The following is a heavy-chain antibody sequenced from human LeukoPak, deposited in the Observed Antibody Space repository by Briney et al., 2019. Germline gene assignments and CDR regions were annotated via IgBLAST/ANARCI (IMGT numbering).Heavy chain of an antibody. CDR2: IYYSGST. D-gene: IGHD2-2*01. CDR3: ARVAYCSSTSCYDHDY. V-gene: IGHV4-39*07. Sequence: SETLSLTCTVSGGSISSSSYYWGWIRQPPGKGLEWIGSIYYSGSTYYNPSLKSRVTISVDTSKNQFSLKLSSVTAADTAVYYCARVAYCSSTSCYDHDYWGQGTLVTVSS. J-gene: IGHJ4*02. CDR1: GGSISSSSYY.